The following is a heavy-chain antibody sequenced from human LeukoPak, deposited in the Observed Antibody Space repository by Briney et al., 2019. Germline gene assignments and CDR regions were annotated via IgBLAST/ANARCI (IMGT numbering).Heavy chain of an antibody. CDR1: GFTFDDYA. CDR2: ISWNSGSI. V-gene: IGHV3-9*01. Sequence: GRSLRLSCAASGFTFDDYAMHWVRQAPGKGLEWVSGISWNSGSIGYADSVKGRFTISRDNAKNSQYLQMNSLRAEDTALYYCAKGYSYAQNWFDPWGQGTLVTVSS. CDR3: AKGYSYAQNWFDP. D-gene: IGHD5-18*01. J-gene: IGHJ5*02.